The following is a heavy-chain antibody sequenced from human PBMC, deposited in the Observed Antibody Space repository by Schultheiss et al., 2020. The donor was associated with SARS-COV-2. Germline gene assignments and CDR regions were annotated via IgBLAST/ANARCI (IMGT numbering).Heavy chain of an antibody. V-gene: IGHV4-39*07. CDR2: IYYSGST. J-gene: IGHJ6*03. D-gene: IGHD6-13*01. CDR3: ARDGGRQLGYYYYYMDV. CDR1: GGSISSSSYY. Sequence: SETLSLTCTVSGGSISSSSYYWGWIRQPPGKGLEWIGSIYYSGSTYYNPSLKSRVTISVDTSKNQFSLKLSSVTAADTAVYYCARDGGRQLGYYYYYMDVWGKGTTVTVSS.